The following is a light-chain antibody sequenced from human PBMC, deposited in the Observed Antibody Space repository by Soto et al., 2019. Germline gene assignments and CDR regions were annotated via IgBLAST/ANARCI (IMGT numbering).Light chain of an antibody. CDR2: GAS. CDR1: HHVATN. J-gene: IGKJ1*01. CDR3: QQYTARTPWT. V-gene: IGKV3-15*01. Sequence: EIVMTQSPVTLSVSPGERATLSCRASHHVATNLAWYQQKPGQPPRLLIYGASTRATGVSARFSGSGSGTEFPRSISSLQSDDFAVYYCQQYTARTPWTFGQGTRV.